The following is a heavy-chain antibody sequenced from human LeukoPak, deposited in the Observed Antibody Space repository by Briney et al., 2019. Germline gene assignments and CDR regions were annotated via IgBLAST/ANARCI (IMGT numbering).Heavy chain of an antibody. D-gene: IGHD4-17*01. CDR2: IIPLLGIA. CDR3: ARDNYGDHYFDY. V-gene: IGHV1-69*04. J-gene: IGHJ4*02. CDR1: GGTFSSYA. Sequence: SVKVSCKASGGTFSSYAISWVRQAPGQGLEWMGRIIPLLGIANYAQKFQGRVTITADKSTSTAYMELSSLRSEDTAVYYCARDNYGDHYFDYWGQGTLVTVSS.